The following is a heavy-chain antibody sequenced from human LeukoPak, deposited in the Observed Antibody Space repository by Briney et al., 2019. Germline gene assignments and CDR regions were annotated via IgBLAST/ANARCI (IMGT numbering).Heavy chain of an antibody. D-gene: IGHD3-16*01. Sequence: GVSLRLSCAASGFTFRSYAMSWVRQAPGKGVEWVSAVGGSGGDTYYADSVKGRFTISRDNSKNTVYLQMNSLRAEDTAIYYCAKDIGGSGAYWGQGTLVTVP. V-gene: IGHV3-23*01. CDR3: AKDIGGSGAY. J-gene: IGHJ4*02. CDR2: VGGSGGDT. CDR1: GFTFRSYA.